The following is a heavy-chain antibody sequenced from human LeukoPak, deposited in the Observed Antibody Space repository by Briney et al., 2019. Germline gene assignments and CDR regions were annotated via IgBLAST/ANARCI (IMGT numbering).Heavy chain of an antibody. D-gene: IGHD2-15*01. Sequence: GGSLRLSCAASGFTFGSYGMHWVRQAPGKGLEWVAVIWYDGSNKYYADSVKGRFTIFRDNSKNTLYLQMNSLRAEDTAVYYCARQAYCSGGSCYLYYFDYWGQGTLVTVSS. CDR1: GFTFGSYG. V-gene: IGHV3-33*01. CDR3: ARQAYCSGGSCYLYYFDY. J-gene: IGHJ4*02. CDR2: IWYDGSNK.